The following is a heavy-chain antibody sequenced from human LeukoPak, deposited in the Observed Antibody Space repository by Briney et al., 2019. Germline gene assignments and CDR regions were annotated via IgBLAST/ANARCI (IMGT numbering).Heavy chain of an antibody. J-gene: IGHJ6*02. CDR3: ARDSVAGTFGRYYYGMDV. Sequence: SQTLSLTCAISGDSVSSNSAAWNWIRQSPSRGLEWLGRTYYRPKWYNDYAVSVKSRITINPDTSKNQFSLQLNSVTPEDTAVYYCARDSVAGTFGRYYYGMDVWGQGTTVTVSS. CDR2: TYYRPKWYN. V-gene: IGHV6-1*01. D-gene: IGHD6-19*01. CDR1: GDSVSSNSAA.